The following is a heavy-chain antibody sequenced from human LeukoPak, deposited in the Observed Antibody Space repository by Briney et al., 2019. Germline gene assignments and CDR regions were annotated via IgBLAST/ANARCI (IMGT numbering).Heavy chain of an antibody. CDR2: INSDGSST. CDR1: GFTFSNYA. V-gene: IGHV3-74*01. J-gene: IGHJ4*02. Sequence: GGSLRLSCAASGFTFSNYAMTWVRQAPGKGLVWVSRINSDGSSTNYADSVKGRFTISRDNAKNTLYVQMNSLRAEDTAVYCAARGCCSGTSCLLEYWGQGTLVTVSS. CDR3: ARGCCSGTSCLLEY. D-gene: IGHD2-2*01.